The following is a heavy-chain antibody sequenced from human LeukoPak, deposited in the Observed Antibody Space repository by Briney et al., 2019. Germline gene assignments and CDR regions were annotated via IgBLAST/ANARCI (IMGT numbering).Heavy chain of an antibody. D-gene: IGHD6-13*01. Sequence: SETLSLTCTVSGGSISSYCWSWIRQPPGKGLEWIGYIYYSGSTNYNPSLKSRVTISVDTSKNQFSLKLSSVTAADTAVYYCARVLAAAGTTKYYFDYWGQGTLVTVSS. CDR2: IYYSGST. V-gene: IGHV4-59*01. CDR1: GGSISSYC. CDR3: ARVLAAAGTTKYYFDY. J-gene: IGHJ4*02.